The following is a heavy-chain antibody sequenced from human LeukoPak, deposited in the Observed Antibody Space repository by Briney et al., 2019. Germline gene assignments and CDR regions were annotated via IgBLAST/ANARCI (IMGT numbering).Heavy chain of an antibody. D-gene: IGHD3/OR15-3a*01. V-gene: IGHV4-59*08. Sequence: SETLSLTCTVSGGSISSYYWSWIRQPPGKGLEWIGYIYYSGSTNYNPSLKGRVTISVDTSKNQFSLKLSSVTAADTAVYYCARHRTEWDDAFDIWGQGTMVTVSS. CDR2: IYYSGST. CDR3: ARHRTEWDDAFDI. CDR1: GGSISSYY. J-gene: IGHJ3*02.